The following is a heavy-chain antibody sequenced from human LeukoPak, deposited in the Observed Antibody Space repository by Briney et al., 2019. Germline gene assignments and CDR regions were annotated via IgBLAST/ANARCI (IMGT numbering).Heavy chain of an antibody. J-gene: IGHJ5*02. V-gene: IGHV1-18*01. Sequence: ASVKDSCKASGYTFTSYGISWVRQAPGQGLEWMGWISAYNGNTNYAQKLQGRVTMTTDTSTSTAYMELRSLRSDDTAVYYCARVAAAVSVDWFDPWGQGTLVTVSS. D-gene: IGHD6-13*01. CDR1: GYTFTSYG. CDR3: ARVAAAVSVDWFDP. CDR2: ISAYNGNT.